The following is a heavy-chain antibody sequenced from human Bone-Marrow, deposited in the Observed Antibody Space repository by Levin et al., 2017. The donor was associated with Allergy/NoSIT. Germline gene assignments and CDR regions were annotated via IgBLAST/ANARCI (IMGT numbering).Heavy chain of an antibody. Sequence: GESLKISCAASGFTFSSYSMNWVRQAPGKGLEWVSSISSSSSYIYYADSVKGRFTISRDNAKNSLYLQMNSLRAEDTAVYYCAREPREQWLGPDNKIGSYYYYGMDVWGQGTTVTVSS. CDR3: AREPREQWLGPDNKIGSYYYYGMDV. D-gene: IGHD6-19*01. CDR2: ISSSSSYI. V-gene: IGHV3-21*01. J-gene: IGHJ6*02. CDR1: GFTFSSYS.